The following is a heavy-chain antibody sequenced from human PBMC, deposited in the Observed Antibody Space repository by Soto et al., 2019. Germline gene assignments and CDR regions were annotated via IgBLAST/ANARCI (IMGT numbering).Heavy chain of an antibody. Sequence: GGSLRLSCAASGFTFSDYYMSWIRQAPGKGLEWVSYISSSGSTIYYADSVKGRFTISRDNAKNSLYLQMNSLRAEDTAVYYCARVFGYCSSTSCYRSYYYYYYMDVWGKGTTVTVSS. CDR1: GFTFSDYY. D-gene: IGHD2-2*01. J-gene: IGHJ6*03. V-gene: IGHV3-11*01. CDR3: ARVFGYCSSTSCYRSYYYYYYMDV. CDR2: ISSSGSTI.